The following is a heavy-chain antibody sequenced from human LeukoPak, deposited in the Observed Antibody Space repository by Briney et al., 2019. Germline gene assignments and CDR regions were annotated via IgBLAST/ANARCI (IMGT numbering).Heavy chain of an antibody. CDR1: GGSISSYY. J-gene: IGHJ4*02. D-gene: IGHD3-10*01. V-gene: IGHV4-59*08. CDR3: ARLSYGSGSPFDY. CDR2: IYYSGST. Sequence: TASEILSLTCTVSGGSISSYYWSWIRQPPGKGLEWIGYIYYSGSTYYNPSLKSRVTISVDTSKNQFSLKLSSVTAADTAVYYCARLSYGSGSPFDYWGQGTLVTVSS.